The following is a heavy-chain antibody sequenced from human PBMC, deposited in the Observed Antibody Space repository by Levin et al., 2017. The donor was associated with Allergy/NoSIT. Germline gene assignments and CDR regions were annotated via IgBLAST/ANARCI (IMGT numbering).Heavy chain of an antibody. V-gene: IGHV1-2*04. J-gene: IGHJ5*02. CDR1: GYTFTGYY. CDR3: ARDGNCSSTSCYSRGEFDP. D-gene: IGHD2-2*02. Sequence: GESLKISCKASGYTFTGYYMHWVRQAPGQGLEWMGWINPNSGGTNYAQKFQGWVTMTRDTSISTAYMELSRLRSDDTAVYYCARDGNCSSTSCYSRGEFDPWGQGTLVTVSS. CDR2: INPNSGGT.